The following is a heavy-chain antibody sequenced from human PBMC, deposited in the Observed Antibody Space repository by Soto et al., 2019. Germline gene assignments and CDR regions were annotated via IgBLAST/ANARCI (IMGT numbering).Heavy chain of an antibody. J-gene: IGHJ6*02. Sequence: GGSLRLSCAAAGLTFSRYGMHCVRQAPGKGLEWVAGISYDGSNKYYADSVKGRFSISRENSKNTLYLQMNSLRAEDTAVYYCAREGGYGSYGMDVWGQGTTHTAFS. D-gene: IGHD3-10*01. CDR3: AREGGYGSYGMDV. V-gene: IGHV3-30-3*01. CDR1: GLTFSRYG. CDR2: ISYDGSNK.